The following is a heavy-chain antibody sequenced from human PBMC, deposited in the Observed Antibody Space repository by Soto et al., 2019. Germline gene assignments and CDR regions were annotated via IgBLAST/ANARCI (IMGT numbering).Heavy chain of an antibody. V-gene: IGHV3-23*01. D-gene: IGHD2-8*02. CDR2: ISASGVTT. J-gene: IGHJ4*02. CDR3: AKDRTPPPSRSPSSQAIKNLLVGQCFDS. Sequence: EVQLLESGGGLVQPGGSLRLSCAASGFAFHTHALSWVRQAPGEGLEWVSGISASGVTTYYADSVKGRFTISRDNSKNTVTLQMNSLRAEDTAFYYCAKDRTPPPSRSPSSQAIKNLLVGQCFDSWGQGTLVTVSS. CDR1: GFAFHTHA.